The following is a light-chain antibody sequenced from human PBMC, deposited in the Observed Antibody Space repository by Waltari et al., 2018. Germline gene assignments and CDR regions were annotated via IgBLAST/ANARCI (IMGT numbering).Light chain of an antibody. Sequence: QAVVTQEPSLTVSPGETVTLTCASSSGPVIEVRFPYWLQQRPGQAPRTLIYDTSIKNMWTPARFSGSLIGGRAVLTLSGAQPEDEADYYCLLSFRSGWVFGGGTRLIV. CDR3: LLSFRSGWV. V-gene: IGLV7-46*01. CDR1: SGPVIEVRF. J-gene: IGLJ3*02. CDR2: DTS.